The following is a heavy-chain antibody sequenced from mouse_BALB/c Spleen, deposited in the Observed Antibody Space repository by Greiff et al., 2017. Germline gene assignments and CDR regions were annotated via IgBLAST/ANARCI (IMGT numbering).Heavy chain of an antibody. V-gene: IGHV1S22*01. CDR3: AYRAY. J-gene: IGHJ3*01. CDR2: IYPGSGST. Sequence: LQQPGSELVRPGASVKLSCKASGYTFTSYWMHWVKQRPGQGLEWIGNIYPGSGSTNYDEKFKSKATLTVDTSSSTAYMQLSSLTSEDSAVYYCAYRAYWGQGTLVTVSA. CDR1: GYTFTSYW.